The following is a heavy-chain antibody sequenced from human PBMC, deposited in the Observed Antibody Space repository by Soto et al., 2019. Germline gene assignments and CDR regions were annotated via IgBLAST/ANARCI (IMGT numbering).Heavy chain of an antibody. CDR2: IYTSGST. V-gene: IGHV4-4*07. CDR1: GGSISSYY. CDR3: ARDRSDYDILTGPYFDY. Sequence: SETLSLTCTVSGGSISSYYWSWIRQPAGKGLEWIGRIYTSGSTNYNPSLKSRVTMSVDTSKNQFSLKLSSVTAADTAVYYCARDRSDYDILTGPYFDYWGKGTLVTVS. J-gene: IGHJ4*02. D-gene: IGHD3-9*01.